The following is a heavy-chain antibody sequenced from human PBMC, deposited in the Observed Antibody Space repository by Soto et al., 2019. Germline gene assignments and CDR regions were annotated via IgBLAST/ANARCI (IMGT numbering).Heavy chain of an antibody. Sequence: SETLSLTCTVSGGSISSGGYYWSWIRQHPGKGLEWIGYIYYSGSTYYNPSLKSRVTISVDTSKNQFSLKLSSVTAADTAVYYCARERCSSTSCYKNYFDYWGQGTLDTVSS. CDR1: GGSISSGGYY. V-gene: IGHV4-31*03. D-gene: IGHD2-2*02. J-gene: IGHJ4*02. CDR3: ARERCSSTSCYKNYFDY. CDR2: IYYSGST.